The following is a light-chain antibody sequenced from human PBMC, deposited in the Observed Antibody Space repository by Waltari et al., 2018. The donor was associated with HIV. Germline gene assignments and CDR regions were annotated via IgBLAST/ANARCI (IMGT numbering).Light chain of an antibody. CDR1: QSISSW. CDR2: RAS. CDR3: QQYNSYPWT. J-gene: IGKJ1*01. V-gene: IGKV1-5*03. Sequence: DLQMTHSPSPLSASIGDRVTNTRRASQSISSWLAWYQQKPGKAPDLLFYRASTLETGVPSRFSGSGSGTEFTLTISSLQPDDVATYYCQQYNSYPWTFGQGTKVEIK.